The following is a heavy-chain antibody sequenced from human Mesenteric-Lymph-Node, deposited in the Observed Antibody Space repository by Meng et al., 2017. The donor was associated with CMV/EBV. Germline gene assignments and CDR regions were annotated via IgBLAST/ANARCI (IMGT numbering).Heavy chain of an antibody. J-gene: IGHJ6*02. D-gene: IGHD2-2*01. V-gene: IGHV1-69*05. CDR3: ARVDVVPAAMGYYYGMDV. CDR1: GGTFSSYA. CDR2: IIPIFGTA. Sequence: SVKVSCKASGGTFSSYAISLVRQAPGQGLEWMGGIIPIFGTANYAQKFQGRVTITTDESTSTAYMELSSLRSEDTAVYYCARVDVVPAAMGYYYGMDVWGQGTTVTVSS.